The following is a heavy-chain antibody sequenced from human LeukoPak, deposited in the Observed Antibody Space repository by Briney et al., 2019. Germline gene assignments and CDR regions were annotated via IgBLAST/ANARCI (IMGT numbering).Heavy chain of an antibody. Sequence: PGGSLRLSCAAPGFTFDDYGMSWVRQAPGKGLEWVSFINWNGVSTDYADSVKGRFTISRDNAKNSLFLQMNSLRAEDTALYYCAREDGFCGGGSCYQHWGQGTLVTVSS. CDR1: GFTFDDYG. CDR3: AREDGFCGGGSCYQH. CDR2: INWNGVST. D-gene: IGHD2-15*01. V-gene: IGHV3-20*04. J-gene: IGHJ1*01.